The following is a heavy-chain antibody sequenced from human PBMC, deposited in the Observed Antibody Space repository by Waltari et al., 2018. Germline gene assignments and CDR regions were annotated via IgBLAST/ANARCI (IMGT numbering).Heavy chain of an antibody. CDR3: AKDPRAFGETYYMDV. CDR1: GLPVSSGA. D-gene: IGHD4-17*01. Sequence: EVQRLGSGGGLVQPGGALPVSCSASGLPVSSGAMSRVRQAPGKRLEGVSVIYSGGSSTYDADSVKGRFTISRDNSKNTLYLQMNSLRAEDTAVYYCAKDPRAFGETYYMDVWGKGTTVTVSS. J-gene: IGHJ6*03. CDR2: IYSGGSST. V-gene: IGHV3-23*03.